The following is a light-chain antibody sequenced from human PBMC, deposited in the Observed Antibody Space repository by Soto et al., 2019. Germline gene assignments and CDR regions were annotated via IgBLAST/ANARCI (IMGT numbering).Light chain of an antibody. CDR3: QQYYNPPLT. V-gene: IGKV4-1*01. Sequence: DIVMTQSPDSLAVSLGERATINCKSSQSVLYSSNNKNYLAWYQQKAGQPPKLLIYWASTRQSGVPDRFSVSGSETDFNLTISSLQAEDVAIYYCQQYYNPPLTFGGGTKVEIK. CDR2: WAS. J-gene: IGKJ4*01. CDR1: QSVLYSSNNKNY.